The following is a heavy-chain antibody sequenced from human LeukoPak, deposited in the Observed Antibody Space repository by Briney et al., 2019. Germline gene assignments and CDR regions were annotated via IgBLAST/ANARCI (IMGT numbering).Heavy chain of an antibody. Sequence: PGGSLRPSCAASGFTFSGDGMHWVRQAPGKGLEWVAVIYYDGNNKYYAGSVKGRFTISRDNPKNTLYLKMNSLRAEDTAVYYCARWGSGTYNAYDHYGMDVWGQGTTVTVSS. J-gene: IGHJ6*02. CDR3: ARWGSGTYNAYDHYGMDV. V-gene: IGHV3-33*01. CDR1: GFTFSGDG. D-gene: IGHD3-10*01. CDR2: IYYDGNNK.